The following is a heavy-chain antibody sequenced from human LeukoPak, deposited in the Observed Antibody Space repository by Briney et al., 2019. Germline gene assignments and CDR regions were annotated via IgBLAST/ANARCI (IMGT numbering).Heavy chain of an antibody. CDR3: ARHRAYDSSGYYYVLLDY. Sequence: SETLSLTCAVYGGSFSGYYWSWIRQPPGKGLEWIGEINHSGSTNYNPSLKSRVTISVDTSKNQFSLKLSSVTAADTAVYYCARHRAYDSSGYYYVLLDYWGQGTLVTVSS. CDR1: GGSFSGYY. J-gene: IGHJ4*02. D-gene: IGHD3-22*01. V-gene: IGHV4-34*01. CDR2: INHSGST.